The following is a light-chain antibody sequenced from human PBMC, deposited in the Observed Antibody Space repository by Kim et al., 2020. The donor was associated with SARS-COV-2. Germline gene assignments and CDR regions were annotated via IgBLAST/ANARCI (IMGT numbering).Light chain of an antibody. J-gene: IGLJ3*02. V-gene: IGLV2-14*04. CDR1: RSDIAAYNF. Sequence: GKSITISCTGTRSDIAAYNFVSWYQQHPGEAPKVIIYDVDNRPSGVSSRFSGSKSGTTASLTISEVQAEDEADYYCSSFRSGNTLLFGGGTQLTVL. CDR3: SSFRSGNTLL. CDR2: DVD.